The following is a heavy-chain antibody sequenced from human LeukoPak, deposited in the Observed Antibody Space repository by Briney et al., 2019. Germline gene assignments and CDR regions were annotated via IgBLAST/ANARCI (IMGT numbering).Heavy chain of an antibody. CDR1: GGSISSSSYD. CDR3: ASSSSHDSSGYYFMSDAFDI. J-gene: IGHJ3*02. D-gene: IGHD3-22*01. V-gene: IGHV4-39*07. Sequence: TSETLSLTCTVSGGSISSSSYDWGWIRQPPGKGLEWIGEIYHSGSTNYNPSLKSRVTISVDKSKNQFSLKLSSVTAADTAVYYCASSSSHDSSGYYFMSDAFDIWGQGTMVTVSS. CDR2: IYHSGST.